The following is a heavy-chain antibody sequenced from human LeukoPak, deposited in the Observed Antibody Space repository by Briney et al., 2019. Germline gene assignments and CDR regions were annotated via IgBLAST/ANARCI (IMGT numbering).Heavy chain of an antibody. Sequence: GGSLRLSCAASGFTFSSYSMNWVRQAPGKGLEWVSSISTSSSYKYYADTLKGRSTISRDNAKNSLYLQMNSLGAEDTAVYYCARHSDYDILTGPNDYWGQGTLVTVSS. CDR3: ARHSDYDILTGPNDY. J-gene: IGHJ4*02. V-gene: IGHV3-21*01. CDR2: ISTSSSYK. D-gene: IGHD3-9*01. CDR1: GFTFSSYS.